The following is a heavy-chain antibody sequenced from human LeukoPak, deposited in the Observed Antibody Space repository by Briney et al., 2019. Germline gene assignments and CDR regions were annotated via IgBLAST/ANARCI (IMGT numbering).Heavy chain of an antibody. D-gene: IGHD6-6*01. J-gene: IGHJ6*03. CDR2: IRSKAYGGTT. CDR1: GFTFGDYA. Sequence: GGSLRLSCTASGFTFGDYAMSWFRQAPGKGLEWVGFIRSKAYGGTTEYAASVKGRFTISRDDSKSIAYLQMNSPKTEDTAVYYCTRVGGIAARPGSYYYYYMDVWGKGTTVTVSS. V-gene: IGHV3-49*03. CDR3: TRVGGIAARPGSYYYYYMDV.